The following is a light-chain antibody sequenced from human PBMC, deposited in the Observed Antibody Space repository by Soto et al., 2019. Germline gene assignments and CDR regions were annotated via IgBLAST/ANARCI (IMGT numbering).Light chain of an antibody. CDR1: QTVHSYF. V-gene: IGKV3-20*01. CDR3: QQHGGSPPYT. CDR2: GTS. Sequence: EVVLTQSPGTLSLSPGDRATVSCRASQTVHSYFFAWYQQKGGQAPRLLIYGTSNRAAGIPDRFSGHGSGTDFILTIDGLEHEEDSMYFCQQHGGSPPYTFGRGTRVEI. J-gene: IGKJ2*01.